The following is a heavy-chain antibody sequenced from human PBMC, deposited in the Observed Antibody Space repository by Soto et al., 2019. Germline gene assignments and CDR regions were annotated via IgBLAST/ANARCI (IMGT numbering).Heavy chain of an antibody. J-gene: IGHJ6*02. CDR1: GYSFTSYW. D-gene: IGHD2-15*01. CDR2: IYPGDSDT. CDR3: ARISRYCSGGSCYPLYGMDV. V-gene: IGHV5-51*01. Sequence: GESLKISCKGSGYSFTSYWIGWVRQMPGKGLEWLGIIYPGDSDTRYSPSFQGQVTISADKSISTAYLQWSSLKASDTAMYYCARISRYCSGGSCYPLYGMDVWGQGTTVTVSS.